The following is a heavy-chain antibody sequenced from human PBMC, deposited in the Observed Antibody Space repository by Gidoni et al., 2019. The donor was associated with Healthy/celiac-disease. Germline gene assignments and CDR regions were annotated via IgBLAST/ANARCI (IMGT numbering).Heavy chain of an antibody. CDR2: MSAYNGNT. CDR3: ARVWIFGHPVDYYYYMDV. D-gene: IGHD3-3*01. CDR1: GYTFTSYG. Sequence: QVQLVQSGAEVKKPGASVKVSCTASGYTFTSYGISWVRQAPGQGLEWMGWMSAYNGNTNYAQKLQGRVTMTTDTSTSTAYMELRSLRSDDTAVYYCARVWIFGHPVDYYYYMDVWGKGTTVTVSS. V-gene: IGHV1-18*01. J-gene: IGHJ6*03.